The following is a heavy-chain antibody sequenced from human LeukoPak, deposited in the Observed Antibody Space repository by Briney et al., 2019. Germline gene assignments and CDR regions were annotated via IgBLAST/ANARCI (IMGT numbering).Heavy chain of an antibody. CDR1: GYTFTGYY. CDR2: INPNSGGT. CDR3: ARDGGAAGTGYYYYMDV. V-gene: IGHV1-2*02. D-gene: IGHD6-19*01. J-gene: IGHJ6*03. Sequence: ASVKVSCKASGYTFTGYYMHWVRQAPGQGLEWMGWINPNSGGTNYAQKFQGRVTMTRDTSISTAYMELSRLRSDDTAVYYCARDGGAAGTGYYYYMDVWGKGTTVTVSS.